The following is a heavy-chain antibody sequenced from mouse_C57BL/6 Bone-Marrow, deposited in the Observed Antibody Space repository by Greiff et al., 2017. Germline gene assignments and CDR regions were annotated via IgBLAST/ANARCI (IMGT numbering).Heavy chain of an antibody. Sequence: VQLKESGPELVKPGASVKISCKASGYSFTDYNMNWVKQSNGKSLEWIGVINPNYGTTSYNQKFTGKATLTVDQSSTTAYMQLNRLTAEDSAVYCCARGSYGPGIDYWGQGTLVTVSA. CDR3: ARGSYGPGIDY. J-gene: IGHJ3*01. D-gene: IGHD1-2*01. CDR1: GYSFTDYN. V-gene: IGHV1-39*01. CDR2: INPNYGTT.